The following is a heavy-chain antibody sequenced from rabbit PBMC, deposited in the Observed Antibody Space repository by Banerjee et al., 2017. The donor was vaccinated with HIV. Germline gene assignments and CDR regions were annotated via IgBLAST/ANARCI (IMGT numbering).Heavy chain of an antibody. CDR3: ARGDFGYNSATFRLNL. D-gene: IGHD7-1*01. Sequence: QSLEESGGDLVKPGASLTLTCTASGFSFSSSYYMCWVRQAPGKGLEWIGCIYTGSSGTTYYANWAKGRFTISKTSSTTVTLQMTSLTAADTATYFCARGDFGYNSATFRLNLWGPGTLVTVS. CDR1: GFSFSSSYY. V-gene: IGHV1S40*01. CDR2: IYTGSSGTT. J-gene: IGHJ3*01.